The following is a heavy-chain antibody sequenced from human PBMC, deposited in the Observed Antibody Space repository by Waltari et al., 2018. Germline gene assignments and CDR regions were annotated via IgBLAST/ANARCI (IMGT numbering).Heavy chain of an antibody. V-gene: IGHV1-46*01. CDR1: GYTFTRHY. Sequence: QVQLVQSGAEVKEPGASVKVSCKASGYTFTRHYMHWVRQAPGQGLEWMGIINPRDDTKAYTQKFQGRVTMTRDTSTNTFYRELSSLRSEDTAVYYCERAASTYCSTTSCPGDYWGQGTLVTVSS. CDR2: INPRDDTK. J-gene: IGHJ4*02. CDR3: ERAASTYCSTTSCPGDY. D-gene: IGHD2-2*01.